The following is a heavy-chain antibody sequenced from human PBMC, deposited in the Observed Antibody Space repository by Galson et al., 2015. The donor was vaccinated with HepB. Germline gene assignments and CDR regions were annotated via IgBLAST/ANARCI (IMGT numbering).Heavy chain of an antibody. CDR2: ISSSGTTI. D-gene: IGHD2-15*01. CDR3: ARDRLGGSDYYFDY. V-gene: IGHV3-48*01. Sequence: SLRLSCAASEFTFSRYSMNWVRQAPGKGLEWVSYISSSGTTIYYADSVKGRFTISRDNAKNSLYLQMNSLRVEDTAVYYCARDRLGGSDYYFDYWGQGTLVIVSS. J-gene: IGHJ4*02. CDR1: EFTFSRYS.